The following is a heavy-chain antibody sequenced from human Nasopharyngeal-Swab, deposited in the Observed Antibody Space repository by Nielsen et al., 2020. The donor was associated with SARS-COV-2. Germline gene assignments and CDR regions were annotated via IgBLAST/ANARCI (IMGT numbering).Heavy chain of an antibody. CDR2: IIPIFGTA. CDR3: ATRVGHDYGDAFDI. CDR1: GYTFTSYA. V-gene: IGHV1-69*13. Sequence: SVKVSCKASGYTFTSYAMHWVRQAPGQRLEWMGWIIPIFGTANYAQKFQGRVTITADESTSTAYMELSSLRSEDTAVYYCATRVGHDYGDAFDIWGQGTMVTVSS. D-gene: IGHD4/OR15-4a*01. J-gene: IGHJ3*02.